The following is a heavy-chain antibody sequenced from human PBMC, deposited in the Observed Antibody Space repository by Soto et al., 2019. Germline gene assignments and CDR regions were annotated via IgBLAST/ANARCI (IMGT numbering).Heavy chain of an antibody. D-gene: IGHD3-10*01. V-gene: IGHV3-30*18. J-gene: IGHJ6*02. CDR2: ISYDGSNK. CDR3: AKDRYGSGLYSMDV. CDR1: GSTFSSYG. Sequence: GGSLRLSCAASGSTFSSYGMHWVRQAPGKGLEWVAVISYDGSNKYYADSVKGRFTISRDNSKNTLYLQMNSLRAEDTAVYYCAKDRYGSGLYSMDVWGQGTTVTVSS.